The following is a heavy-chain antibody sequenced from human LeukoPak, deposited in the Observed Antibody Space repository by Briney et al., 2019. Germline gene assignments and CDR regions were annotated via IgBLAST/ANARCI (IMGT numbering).Heavy chain of an antibody. J-gene: IGHJ6*02. Sequence: ASVKVSCKASGYTFTSYDINWVRHATGQGLELMGWMNPNSGNTGYAQKFQGRVTMTRNTSISTAYMELSSLRSEDTAVYYCARTYYDILTGPQDYYYGMDVWGQGTTVTVSS. D-gene: IGHD3-9*01. CDR2: MNPNSGNT. CDR1: GYTFTSYD. CDR3: ARTYYDILTGPQDYYYGMDV. V-gene: IGHV1-8*01.